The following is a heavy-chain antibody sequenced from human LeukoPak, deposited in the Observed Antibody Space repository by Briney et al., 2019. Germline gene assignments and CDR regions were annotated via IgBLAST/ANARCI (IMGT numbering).Heavy chain of an antibody. D-gene: IGHD3-10*01. CDR3: AKGGSTSYYTPFY. CDR1: GFTFSSYE. CDR2: ISSSGSTK. J-gene: IGHJ4*02. Sequence: GGSLRLSCAASGFTFSSYEMNWVRQGPGKGLEWVSYISSSGSTKYYADSVKGRFTISRDNAKKSLYLQMNSLRAEDTAVYYCAKGGSTSYYTPFYWGQGTLVTVSS. V-gene: IGHV3-48*03.